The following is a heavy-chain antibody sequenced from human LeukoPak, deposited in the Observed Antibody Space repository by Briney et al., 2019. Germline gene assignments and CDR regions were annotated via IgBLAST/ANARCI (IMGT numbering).Heavy chain of an antibody. V-gene: IGHV3-23*01. CDR3: AIRPYYYDSSGYYTRLS. CDR1: GFTFSSYG. Sequence: GGSLRLSCAASGFTFSSYGMSWVRQAPGKGLEWVSAISGSGGSTYYADSVKGRFTISRDNSKNTLYLQMNSLRAEDTAVYYCAIRPYYYDSSGYYTRLSGGQGTLVTASS. CDR2: ISGSGGST. D-gene: IGHD3-22*01. J-gene: IGHJ4*02.